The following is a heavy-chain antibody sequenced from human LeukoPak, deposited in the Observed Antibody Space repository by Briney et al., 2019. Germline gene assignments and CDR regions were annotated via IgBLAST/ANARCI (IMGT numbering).Heavy chain of an antibody. CDR3: ARALWFGETFPAY. V-gene: IGHV3-23*01. D-gene: IGHD3-10*01. Sequence: PGGSLRLSCAASGFTFSSYGMSWVRQAPGKGLEWVSAISGSGGSTYYADSVKGRFTISRDNAKNSLSLQMNSLRAEDTAVYYCARALWFGETFPAYWGQGTLVTVSS. CDR1: GFTFSSYG. CDR2: ISGSGGST. J-gene: IGHJ4*02.